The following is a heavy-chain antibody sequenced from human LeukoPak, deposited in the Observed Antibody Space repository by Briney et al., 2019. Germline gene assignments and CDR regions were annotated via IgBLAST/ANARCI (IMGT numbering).Heavy chain of an antibody. Sequence: ASVKVSCKASGYTFTSHGISWVRQAPGKGLEWMGGFDPEDGETIYAQKFQGRVTMTEDTSTDTAYMELSSLRSEDTAVYYCARTFTDCSGGSCYSNFDYWGQGTLVTVSS. J-gene: IGHJ4*02. D-gene: IGHD2-15*01. CDR2: FDPEDGET. V-gene: IGHV1-24*01. CDR1: GYTFTSHG. CDR3: ARTFTDCSGGSCYSNFDY.